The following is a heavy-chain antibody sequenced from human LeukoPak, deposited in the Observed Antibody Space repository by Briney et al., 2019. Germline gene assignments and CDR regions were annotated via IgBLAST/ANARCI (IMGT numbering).Heavy chain of an antibody. CDR1: GFTFSNAW. J-gene: IGHJ4*02. CDR3: TTEESSGSLGY. CDR2: IKSKTDGGTT. D-gene: IGHD3-10*01. V-gene: IGHV3-15*01. Sequence: GGSLGLSCAASGFTFSNAWMSWVRQAPGKGLEWVGRIKSKTDGGTTDYAAPVKGRFTISRDDSKNTLYLQMNSLKTEDTAVYYCTTEESSGSLGYWGQGTLVTVSS.